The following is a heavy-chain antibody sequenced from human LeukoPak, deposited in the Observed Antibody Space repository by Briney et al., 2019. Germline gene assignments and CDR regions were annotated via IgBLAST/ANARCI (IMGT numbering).Heavy chain of an antibody. CDR2: ISSSSSYI. J-gene: IGHJ6*02. Sequence: GGSLRLSCAASGFTFSSYSMNWVRQAPEKGLEWVSSISSSSSYIYYADSVKGRFTISRDNAKNSLYLQMNSLRAEDTAVYYCARVGVTSYGMDVWGQGTTVTVSS. CDR1: GFTFSSYS. CDR3: ARVGVTSYGMDV. D-gene: IGHD3-16*01. V-gene: IGHV3-21*01.